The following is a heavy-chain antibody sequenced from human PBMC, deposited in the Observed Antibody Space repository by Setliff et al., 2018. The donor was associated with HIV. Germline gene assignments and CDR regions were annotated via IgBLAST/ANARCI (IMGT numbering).Heavy chain of an antibody. CDR1: GFSFSDHA. J-gene: IGHJ6*03. V-gene: IGHV3-23*03. CDR2: VLRGGSTT. Sequence: SCAASGFSFSDHAMSWVRRAPGMGLEWLSVVLRGGSTTYSADSVKGRFTISRDDSKNTVYLEMRSLRAEDTAVYFCAKYTRGGSIFYYMDVWGKGTTVTVSS. D-gene: IGHD3-3*01. CDR3: AKYTRGGSIFYYMDV.